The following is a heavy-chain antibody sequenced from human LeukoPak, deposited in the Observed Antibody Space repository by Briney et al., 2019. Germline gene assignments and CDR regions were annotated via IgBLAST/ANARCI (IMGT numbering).Heavy chain of an antibody. CDR1: GFTFSSYA. CDR3: AKTSTDWLSDYFDY. J-gene: IGHJ4*02. Sequence: GGSLRVSCAASGFTFSSYAMSWVRQAPGRGLEWVSVSSGSGGSTYYADSVKGRFTISRDNSKNTLYLQMNSLRAEDTAVYYCAKTSTDWLSDYFDYWGQGTLVTVSS. V-gene: IGHV3-23*01. CDR2: SSGSGGST. D-gene: IGHD3-9*01.